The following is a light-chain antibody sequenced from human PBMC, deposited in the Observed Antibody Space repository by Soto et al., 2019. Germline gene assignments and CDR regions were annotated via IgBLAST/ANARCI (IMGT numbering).Light chain of an antibody. V-gene: IGLV1-44*01. CDR3: AGWDDSLNGVV. CDR1: SSNIGRNT. Sequence: QPVLTQPPSASGTPGQRVTISCSGSSSNIGRNTVNWYRQLPGTAPKVLIYSNDQRPSGVPDRFSGSKSGTSASLAISGLQSEDEADYYCAGWDDSLNGVVFGGGTKLTVL. J-gene: IGLJ2*01. CDR2: SND.